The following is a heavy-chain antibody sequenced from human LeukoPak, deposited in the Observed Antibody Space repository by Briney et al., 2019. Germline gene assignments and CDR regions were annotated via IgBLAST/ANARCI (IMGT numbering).Heavy chain of an antibody. V-gene: IGHV4-59*01. CDR3: ARSDYGDYYDAFDI. CDR1: GGSISSYY. CDR2: IYYSGST. D-gene: IGHD4-17*01. J-gene: IGHJ3*02. Sequence: SETLSLTCTVSGGSISSYYWSWIRQPQGKGLEWIGYIYYSGSTNYNPSLKSRVTISVDTSKNQFSLKLSSVTAADTAVYYCARSDYGDYYDAFDIWGQGTMVTVSS.